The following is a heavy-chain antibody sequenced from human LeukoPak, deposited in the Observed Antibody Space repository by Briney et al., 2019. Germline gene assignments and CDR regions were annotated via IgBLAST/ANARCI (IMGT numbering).Heavy chain of an antibody. D-gene: IGHD6-19*01. CDR3: AKEALDSSGWYQYYYYYMDV. V-gene: IGHV3-30*18. J-gene: IGHJ6*03. CDR2: ISYDGSNK. Sequence: GGSLRLSCAASGFTFSSYGMHWVRQAPGKGLEWVAVISYDGSNKYYADSVKGRFTISRDNSKNTLYLQMNSLRAEDTAVYYCAKEALDSSGWYQYYYYYMDVWGKGTTVTVSS. CDR1: GFTFSSYG.